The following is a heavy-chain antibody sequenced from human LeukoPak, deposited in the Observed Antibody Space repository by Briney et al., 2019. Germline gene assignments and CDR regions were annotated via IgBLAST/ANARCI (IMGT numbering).Heavy chain of an antibody. CDR3: ARGYCSGGSCYSNDYYYMDV. CDR2: MNPNSGNT. V-gene: IGHV1-8*03. D-gene: IGHD2-15*01. Sequence: GASVKVSFKASGYTFTSYDINWVRQATGQGLEWMGWMNPNSGNTGYAQKFQGRVTITRNTSISAAYMELSSLRSEDTAVYYCARGYCSGGSCYSNDYYYMDVWGKGTTVTVSS. CDR1: GYTFTSYD. J-gene: IGHJ6*03.